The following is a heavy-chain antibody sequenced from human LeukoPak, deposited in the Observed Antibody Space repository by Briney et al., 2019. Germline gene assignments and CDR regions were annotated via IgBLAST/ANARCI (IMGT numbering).Heavy chain of an antibody. J-gene: IGHJ4*02. CDR1: GYTFTNYW. CDR2: IYPDSSET. V-gene: IGHV5-51*01. CDR3: ATSAIGSSVCDFDY. Sequence: GESLKISCKGSGYTFTNYWIGWVRQMPGKGLEWMGIIYPDSSETTYSPSFQGQVTISADKSIGTAYLQWSRMKSLKTANTAIATSAIGSSVCDFDYWGQGTLVTVSS. D-gene: IGHD1/OR15-1a*01.